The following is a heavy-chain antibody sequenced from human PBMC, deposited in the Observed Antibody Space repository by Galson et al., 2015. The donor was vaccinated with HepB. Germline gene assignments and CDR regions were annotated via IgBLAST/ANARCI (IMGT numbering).Heavy chain of an antibody. V-gene: IGHV1-69*13. CDR3: ARDLPVSHDSYGFYCSGGSCYSTGIMDV. J-gene: IGHJ6*02. Sequence: SVKVSCKASGGTFSSYAISWVRQAPGQGLEWMGGIIPIFGTANYAQKFQGRVTITADESTSTAYMELSSLRSEDTAVYYCARDLPVSHDSYGFYCSGGSCYSTGIMDVWGQGTTVTVSS. D-gene: IGHD2-15*01. CDR1: GGTFSSYA. CDR2: IIPIFGTA.